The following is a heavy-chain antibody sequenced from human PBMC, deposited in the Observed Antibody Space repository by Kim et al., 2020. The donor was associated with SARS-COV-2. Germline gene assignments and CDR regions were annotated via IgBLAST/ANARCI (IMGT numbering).Heavy chain of an antibody. Sequence: ASVKVSCKTSGYTFTGYGISWVRQAPGQGLEWMGWISVNNGNTNYAQKFQGRVTLTTDTSTTTAYMDLSSLRSGDTAVYYCTRDGQLVLLHSGGGIDVWG. CDR2: ISVNNGNT. V-gene: IGHV1-18*04. D-gene: IGHD6-13*01. CDR1: GYTFTGYG. CDR3: TRDGQLVLLHSGGGIDV. J-gene: IGHJ6*03.